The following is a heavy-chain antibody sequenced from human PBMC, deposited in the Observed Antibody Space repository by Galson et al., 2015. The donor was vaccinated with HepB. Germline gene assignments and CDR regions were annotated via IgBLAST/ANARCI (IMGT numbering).Heavy chain of an antibody. D-gene: IGHD6-19*01. V-gene: IGHV3-30*18. CDR1: GFTFSSYG. CDR2: ISYDGSNK. Sequence: SLRLSCAASGFTFSSYGMHWVRQAPGKGLEWVAVISYDGSNKYYADSVKGRFTISRDNSKNTLYLQMNSLRAEDTAVYYCAKTLAGGSGWFNCDYWGQGTLVTVSS. J-gene: IGHJ4*02. CDR3: AKTLAGGSGWFNCDY.